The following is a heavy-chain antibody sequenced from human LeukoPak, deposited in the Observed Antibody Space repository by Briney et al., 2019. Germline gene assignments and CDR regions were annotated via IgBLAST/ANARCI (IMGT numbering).Heavy chain of an antibody. J-gene: IGHJ6*04. CDR1: GFTFSDYY. Sequence: GGALRLSCAASGFTFSDYYMSWIRQAPGEGVEWVSYISSSGSTIYYADSVKGRFTISRDKAKNSLYLQMNSLRAEDTAVYYCARDPRSRMDVWGKGTTVTVSS. CDR3: ARDPRSRMDV. D-gene: IGHD2/OR15-2a*01. V-gene: IGHV3-11*04. CDR2: ISSSGSTI.